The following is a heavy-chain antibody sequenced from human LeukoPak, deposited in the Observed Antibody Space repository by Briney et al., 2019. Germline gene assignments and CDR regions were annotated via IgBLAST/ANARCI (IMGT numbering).Heavy chain of an antibody. J-gene: IGHJ4*02. D-gene: IGHD3-3*01. CDR3: ARETYNFWSGYPDY. CDR1: GGSVTSHY. CDR2: IYYGGST. V-gene: IGHV4-59*02. Sequence: SETLSLTCNVSGGSVTSHYWSWIRPPPGKGLEWIGFIYYGGSTNYNPSLKSRVTMSLDTSKNQFSLKLTSVTAADTAVYYCARETYNFWSGYPDYWGQGALVTVSS.